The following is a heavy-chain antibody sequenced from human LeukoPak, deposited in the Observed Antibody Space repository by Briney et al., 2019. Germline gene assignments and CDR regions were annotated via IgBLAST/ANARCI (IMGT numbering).Heavy chain of an antibody. J-gene: IGHJ5*02. D-gene: IGHD3-3*01. CDR1: GFTFDYFA. V-gene: IGHV3-9*01. Sequence: GGSLRLSCAASGFTFDYFAMHWVRQVPGKGLEWVSGISSYGGTIGYAESVKGRFTISRDNRKNSLYLQMNSLRPEDTALYFCAKVAFMSGHYLAGWFDPWGQGTLVIVSS. CDR3: AKVAFMSGHYLAGWFDP. CDR2: ISSYGGTI.